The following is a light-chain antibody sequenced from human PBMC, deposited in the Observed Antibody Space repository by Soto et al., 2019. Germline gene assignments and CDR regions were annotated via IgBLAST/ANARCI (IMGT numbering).Light chain of an antibody. CDR2: AAS. Sequence: DIRMTQSPSSVSASVGDRVTITCRASQDIRCWLTWYQQKPGKAPKLLIYAASTLQSGVPSRFSGSGSGTDFTLTINSLQPEDFATYYCQQANAFPHTFGQGTKLEIK. V-gene: IGKV1-12*01. CDR1: QDIRCW. CDR3: QQANAFPHT. J-gene: IGKJ2*01.